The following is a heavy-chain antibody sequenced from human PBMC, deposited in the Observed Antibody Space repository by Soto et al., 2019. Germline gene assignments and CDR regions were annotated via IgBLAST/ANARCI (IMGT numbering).Heavy chain of an antibody. J-gene: IGHJ5*02. V-gene: IGHV2-5*02. CDR1: GFSLTTRGVG. Sequence: QITLKESGPTLVKPTQTLTLTCTFSGFSLTTRGVGVGXXXXXXXXXXECRALIYWDDDKRYSPSLQSRLSITKDTSKNQVVLTXTNVDPVDTATYYCAHIPNYYQYDWFDPWGQGTLVSVSS. CDR2: IYWDDDK. D-gene: IGHD3-16*01. CDR3: AHIPNYYQYDWFDP.